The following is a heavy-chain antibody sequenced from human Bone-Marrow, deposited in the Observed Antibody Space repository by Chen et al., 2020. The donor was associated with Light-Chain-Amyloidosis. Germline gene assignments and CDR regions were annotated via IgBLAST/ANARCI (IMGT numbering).Heavy chain of an antibody. V-gene: IGHV4-59*01. D-gene: IGHD3-10*01. J-gene: IGHJ4*02. CDR3: ASSDYGSGSYYFDY. CDR2: IYFSGTT. Sequence: QVQLQESGPGLVRPSETLSLTCTVSSGSITNYYWTWIRQPTGKGLEWIGYIYFSGTTNYNPYLKSRVTISVDTSKNQFSLKLTSVTAADTAVYYCASSDYGSGSYYFDYWGQGSLVTVSS. CDR1: SGSITNYY.